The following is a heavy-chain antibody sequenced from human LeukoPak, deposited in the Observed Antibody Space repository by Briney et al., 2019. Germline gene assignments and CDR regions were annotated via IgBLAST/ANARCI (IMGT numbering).Heavy chain of an antibody. CDR2: ISSSSTTI. Sequence: GGSLRLSCAASGFTFSSYSMIWVRQAPGKGLEWVSYISSSSTTIYYADSVKGRFTISRDNAKNSLYLQMNSLRAEDTAVYYSARDRHRYHYDGSGYPPYWGQGTLVTVSS. CDR3: ARDRHRYHYDGSGYPPY. CDR1: GFTFSSYS. J-gene: IGHJ4*02. V-gene: IGHV3-48*01. D-gene: IGHD3-22*01.